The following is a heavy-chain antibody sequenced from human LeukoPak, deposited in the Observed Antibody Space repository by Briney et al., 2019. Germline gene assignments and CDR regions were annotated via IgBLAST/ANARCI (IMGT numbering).Heavy chain of an antibody. CDR3: AKDMSRSVPAAMSGYDP. CDR1: GFTFDDYA. V-gene: IGHV3-9*01. Sequence: GRSLRLSCAASGFTFDDYAMHRVRQAPGKGLEWVSGISWNSGSIGYADSVEGRFTISRDNAKNSLYLQMNSLRAEDTALYYCAKDMSRSVPAAMSGYDPWGQGTLVTVSS. J-gene: IGHJ5*02. D-gene: IGHD2-2*01. CDR2: ISWNSGSI.